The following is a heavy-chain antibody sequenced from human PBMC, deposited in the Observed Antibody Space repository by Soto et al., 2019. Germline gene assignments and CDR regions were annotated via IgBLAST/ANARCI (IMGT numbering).Heavy chain of an antibody. J-gene: IGHJ4*02. D-gene: IGHD2-15*01. CDR1: GGSISSYY. CDR2: IYHSGGT. Sequence: QVQLQESGPGLVKPSETLSLTCTVSGGSISSYYWSWIRQPPGKGLEWFGYIYHSGGTNCNPSLKSRVTISVDTSKNQFSLKLSSVTAADTAVYYCARRYGGNLDYWGQGTLVTVSS. V-gene: IGHV4-59*08. CDR3: ARRYGGNLDY.